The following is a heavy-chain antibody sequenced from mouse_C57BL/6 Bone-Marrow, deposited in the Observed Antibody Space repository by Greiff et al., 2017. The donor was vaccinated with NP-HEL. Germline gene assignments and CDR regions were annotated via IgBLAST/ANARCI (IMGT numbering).Heavy chain of an antibody. D-gene: IGHD1-1*01. Sequence: QVQLQQPGAELVKPGASVKLSCKASGYTFTSYWMHWVKQRPGQGLEWIGMIHPNSGSTNYNEKFKSKATLTVDKSSSTAYMQLSSLTSEDSAVYYCARCYYASSFSWFAYWGQGTLVTVSA. V-gene: IGHV1-64*01. J-gene: IGHJ3*01. CDR2: IHPNSGST. CDR3: ARCYYASSFSWFAY. CDR1: GYTFTSYW.